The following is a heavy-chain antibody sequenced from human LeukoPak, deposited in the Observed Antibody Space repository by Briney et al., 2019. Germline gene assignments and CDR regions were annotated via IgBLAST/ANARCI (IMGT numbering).Heavy chain of an antibody. Sequence: GGSLRLSCAASGFTFSNYWMSWVRQAPGKGLEWVANIKQDGSEKYYVDSVKGRFTISRDNAKNSLYLQMNSLRAEDTAVYYCARARYYYDSSGYSRYDAFDIWGQGTMVTVSS. V-gene: IGHV3-7*01. D-gene: IGHD3-22*01. J-gene: IGHJ3*02. CDR2: IKQDGSEK. CDR1: GFTFSNYW. CDR3: ARARYYYDSSGYSRYDAFDI.